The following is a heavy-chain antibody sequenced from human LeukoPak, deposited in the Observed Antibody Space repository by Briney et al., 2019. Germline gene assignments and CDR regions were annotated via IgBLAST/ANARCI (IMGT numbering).Heavy chain of an antibody. V-gene: IGHV3-43*02. CDR3: AKDIGAGSTMVRGVFY. CDR1: GFTFDDYA. D-gene: IGHD3-10*01. J-gene: IGHJ4*02. CDR2: ISGDGGST. Sequence: GGSLRLSCAAAGFTFDDYAMHWVRQAPGKGLEWVSLISGDGGSTYYADSVKGRFTISRDNSKNSLYLQMNSLRTEDTALYYCAKDIGAGSTMVRGVFYWGQGTLVTVSS.